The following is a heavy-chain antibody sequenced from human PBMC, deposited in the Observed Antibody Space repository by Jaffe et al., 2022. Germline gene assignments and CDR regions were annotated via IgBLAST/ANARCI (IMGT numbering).Heavy chain of an antibody. CDR2: IYHSGST. CDR1: GYSISSGYY. D-gene: IGHD2-15*01. CDR3: VGNGGGGGEGALDY. Sequence: QVQLQESGPGLVKPSETLSLTCAVSGYSISSGYYWGWIRQPPGKGLEWIGSIYHSGSTYYNPSLKSRVTISVDTSKNQFSLKLSSVTAADTAVYYCVGNGGGGGEGALDYWGQGTLVTVSS. J-gene: IGHJ4*02. V-gene: IGHV4-38-2*01.